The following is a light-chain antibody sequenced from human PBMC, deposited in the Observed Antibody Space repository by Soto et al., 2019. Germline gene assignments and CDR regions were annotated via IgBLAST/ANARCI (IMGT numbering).Light chain of an antibody. CDR3: QTSHSGLIGLI. J-gene: IGLJ1*01. Sequence: QSVLTRPPSVSGAPGQRVTIACTGIGSNLGTAFDVHWYRQFPGRAPKLLLSGTSHRPSGVPDRFSGSRSGTSASLAITGLQADDEADYYCQTSHSGLIGLIFGTGTKLTVL. V-gene: IGLV1-40*01. CDR1: GSNLGTAFD. CDR2: GTS.